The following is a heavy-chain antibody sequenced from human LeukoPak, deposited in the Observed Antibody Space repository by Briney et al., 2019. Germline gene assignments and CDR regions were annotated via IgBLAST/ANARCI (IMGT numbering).Heavy chain of an antibody. D-gene: IGHD6-19*01. CDR3: AKESSAWYYFDY. V-gene: IGHV3-21*01. J-gene: IGHJ4*02. Sequence: PGGSLRFSCAASGFTFSSYTMNWVRQAPGKGLEWVSSISSTSSYIHYADSVKGRFTISRDSAKNSLYLQMDSLRAEDTAVYYCAKESSAWYYFDYWGQGTLVTVSS. CDR2: ISSTSSYI. CDR1: GFTFSSYT.